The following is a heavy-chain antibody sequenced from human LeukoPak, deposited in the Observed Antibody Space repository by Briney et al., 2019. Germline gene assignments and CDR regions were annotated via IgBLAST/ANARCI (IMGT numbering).Heavy chain of an antibody. CDR1: GYTFTSYG. V-gene: IGHV1-18*04. J-gene: IGHJ4*02. CDR2: ISAYNGNT. Sequence: ASVKVSCKASGYTFTSYGISWVRQAPGQGLEWMGWISAYNGNTNYAQKLQGRVTMTTDTSTSTAYMELRSLRSDDTAVYYCAREYGTAMAPLYYFDYWGQGALVTVSS. CDR3: AREYGTAMAPLYYFDY. D-gene: IGHD5-18*01.